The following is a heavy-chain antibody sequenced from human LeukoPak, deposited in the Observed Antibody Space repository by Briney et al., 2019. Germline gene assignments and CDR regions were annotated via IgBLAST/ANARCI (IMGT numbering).Heavy chain of an antibody. V-gene: IGHV3-21*01. CDR3: ARDWNYYSC. J-gene: IGHJ4*02. CDR2: ITSSSGSI. Sequence: GGSLRLSCAASGFTFSSYSMKWVRQAPGKGLEWVSSITSSSGSIYYADSVKGRFTISRDNAKNSLYLQMNSLRPEDTAVYYCARDWNYYSCWGQGTLVTVSS. CDR1: GFTFSSYS. D-gene: IGHD1-1*01.